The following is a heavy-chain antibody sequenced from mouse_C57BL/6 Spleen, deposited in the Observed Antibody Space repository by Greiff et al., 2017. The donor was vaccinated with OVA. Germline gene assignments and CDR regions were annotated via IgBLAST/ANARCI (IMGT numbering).Heavy chain of an antibody. CDR1: GFTFSSYG. Sequence: VQLQQSGGDLVKPGGSLKLSCAASGFTFSSYGMSWVRQTPDKRLEWVATISSGGSYTYYPDSVKGRFTISRDNAKNTLYLQMSSLKSEDTAMYYCARTPFVTTVVADYFDYWGQGTTLTVSS. D-gene: IGHD1-1*01. CDR3: ARTPFVTTVVADYFDY. J-gene: IGHJ2*01. CDR2: ISSGGSYT. V-gene: IGHV5-6*01.